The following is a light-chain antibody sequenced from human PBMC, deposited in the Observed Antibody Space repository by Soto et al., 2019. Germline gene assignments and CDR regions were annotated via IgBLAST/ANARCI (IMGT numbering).Light chain of an antibody. CDR1: SSDIGGYNY. J-gene: IGLJ1*01. V-gene: IGLV2-14*03. Sequence: QSALTQPASVSGSPGQSITISCTGNSSDIGGYNYVSWYQQHPDKAPKLMIYDVSDRPSGVSNCFSGSKSGNTASLTISGLQAEDEADDYCRSYKYSKSVVFGTGTKLTVL. CDR2: DVS. CDR3: RSYKYSKSVV.